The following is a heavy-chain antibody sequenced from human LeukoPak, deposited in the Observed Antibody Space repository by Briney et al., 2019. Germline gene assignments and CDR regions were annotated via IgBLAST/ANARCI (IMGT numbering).Heavy chain of an antibody. V-gene: IGHV4-61*02. D-gene: IGHD1-26*01. Sequence: PSETLSLTCTVTLAFISSPKYYWNWIRQPAGKGLEWIGRIYTSGSTDYSASLKSRVTVSADTSENQFSLTLTSVTAADTAVYFCARDRVGETIDRGFDYWGQGTLVTVSS. CDR2: IYTSGST. J-gene: IGHJ4*02. CDR1: LAFISSPKYY. CDR3: ARDRVGETIDRGFDY.